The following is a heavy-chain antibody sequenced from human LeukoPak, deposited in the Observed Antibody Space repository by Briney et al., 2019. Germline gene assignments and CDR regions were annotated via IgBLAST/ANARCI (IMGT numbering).Heavy chain of an antibody. CDR1: CGSISSHY. V-gene: IGHV4-59*11. J-gene: IGHJ6*03. CDR3: GRDALVGYFSYYYMDV. Sequence: SATLSLICTVSCGSISSHYWTWIRQYPMKGLEWIGEISNIGSTSYNPSLKSRVTISIDTSKNQFSLKLSSVTAADTAVYYCGRDALVGYFSYYYMDVWGRGTTVTVSS. D-gene: IGHD2-15*01. CDR2: ISNIGST.